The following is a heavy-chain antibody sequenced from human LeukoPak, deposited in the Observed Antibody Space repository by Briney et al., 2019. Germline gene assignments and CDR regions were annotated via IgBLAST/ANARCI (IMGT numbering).Heavy chain of an antibody. CDR1: GFTFSSYS. D-gene: IGHD3-16*01. CDR3: ARDWMGAADY. V-gene: IGHV3-21*01. CDR2: ISSSSSYI. Sequence: GGSLRLSCAASGFTFSSYSMNWVRQAPGKGLEWVSSISSSSSYIYYADSVKGRFTISRDNSKNTLYLQMNSLRAEDTAVYYCARDWMGAADYWGQGTLVTVSS. J-gene: IGHJ4*02.